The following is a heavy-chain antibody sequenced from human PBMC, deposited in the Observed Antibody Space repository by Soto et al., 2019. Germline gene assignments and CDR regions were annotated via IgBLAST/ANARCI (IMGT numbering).Heavy chain of an antibody. Sequence: ETLCLTCNVSGHAINRRYNYRGWISQPPGEGLEWTGNIYYSGTTYFNPSPTSRVTISVDTSKNQFSLKLNSVTAADTAVYYCARLGATYNGYEVFDYWGQGTLVTGS. D-gene: IGHD5-12*01. J-gene: IGHJ4*02. CDR3: ARLGATYNGYEVFDY. V-gene: IGHV4-39*01. CDR1: GHAINRRYNY. CDR2: IYYSGTT.